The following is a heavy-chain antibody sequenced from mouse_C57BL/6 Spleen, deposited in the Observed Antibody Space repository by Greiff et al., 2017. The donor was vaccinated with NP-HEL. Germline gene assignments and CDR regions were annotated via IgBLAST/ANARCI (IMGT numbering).Heavy chain of an antibody. D-gene: IGHD2-4*01. J-gene: IGHJ4*01. CDR1: GYAFSSYW. CDR2: IYPGDGDT. Sequence: QVQLQQSGAELVKPGASVKISCKASGYAFSSYWMNWVKQRPGKGLEWIGQIYPGDGDTNYNGKFKGKATLTADKSSSTAYMQLSSLTSEDSAVYFCARSERITTALYYAMDYWGQGTSVTVSS. V-gene: IGHV1-80*01. CDR3: ARSERITTALYYAMDY.